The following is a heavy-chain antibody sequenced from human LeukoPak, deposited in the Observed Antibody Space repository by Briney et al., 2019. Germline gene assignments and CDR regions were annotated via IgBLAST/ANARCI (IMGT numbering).Heavy chain of an antibody. Sequence: ASVKVSCKASGYTFTTYGINWVRQAPGQGREWMGWISAYNGNTNYAQKLKGRVTMTTDTSTSTAYMELSSLRSEDTAVYYCARGDGVLWFGELLRGNGMDVWGKGTTVTVSS. J-gene: IGHJ6*04. CDR3: ARGDGVLWFGELLRGNGMDV. CDR1: GYTFTTYG. CDR2: ISAYNGNT. D-gene: IGHD3-10*01. V-gene: IGHV1-18*04.